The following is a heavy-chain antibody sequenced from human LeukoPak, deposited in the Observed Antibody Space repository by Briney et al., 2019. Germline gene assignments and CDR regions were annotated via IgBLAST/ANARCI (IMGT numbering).Heavy chain of an antibody. J-gene: IGHJ5*02. CDR1: GFTFSDYA. Sequence: GGSLRLSCAASGFTFSDYAMTWVRQAAGKGLEWVSSISDTGRRTYYTDSVKGRFTISRDDSRKAVYLEMSTLRVEDTAIYFCGSHDICIPSLGQGTLVTDSS. CDR2: ISDTGRRT. D-gene: IGHD2-15*01. CDR3: GSHDICIPS. V-gene: IGHV3-23*01.